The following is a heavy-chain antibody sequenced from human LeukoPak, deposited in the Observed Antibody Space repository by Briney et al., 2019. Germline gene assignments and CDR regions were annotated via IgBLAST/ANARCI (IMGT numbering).Heavy chain of an antibody. CDR2: TSGSI. J-gene: IGHJ6*03. CDR1: GASISSHY. V-gene: IGHV4-59*11. D-gene: IGHD3/OR15-3a*01. CDR3: ARVLAIFGLDTTDFYMDV. Sequence: SETLSLTCAVSGASISSHYWSWIRQPPGKGLEWIGYTSGSISDNPSLKSRVAVSVDPSQNQVSLSLTSVTAADTAVYYCARVLAIFGLDTTDFYMDVSGKGTTVTVSS.